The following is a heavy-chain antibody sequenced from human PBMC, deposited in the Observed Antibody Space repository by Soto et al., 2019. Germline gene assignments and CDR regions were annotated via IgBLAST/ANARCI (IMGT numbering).Heavy chain of an antibody. J-gene: IGHJ6*02. CDR1: GGSISSSSYY. V-gene: IGHV4-39*07. CDR3: ARGNYYGSGSYYKPITLYYYYGMDV. CDR2: INHSGST. D-gene: IGHD3-10*01. Sequence: SWETLSLTCTVSGGSISSSSYYWSWIRQPPGKGLEWIGEINHSGSTNYNPSLKSRVTISVDTSKNQFSLKLSSVTAADTAVYYCARGNYYGSGSYYKPITLYYYYGMDVWGQGTTVT.